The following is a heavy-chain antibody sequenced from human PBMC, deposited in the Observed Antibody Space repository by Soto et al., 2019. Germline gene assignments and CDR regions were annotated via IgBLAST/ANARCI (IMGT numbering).Heavy chain of an antibody. CDR3: ARTSSTANFEG. J-gene: IGHJ4*02. Sequence: QVPLVQSGAEVKKPGASVKVSCKTSGFNFFNYGYTWVRQAPGQGLEWVGCIRAFSGRKDYAPKFQGRVTLTADTSTSTAYMELGSLTSDDPAVYYCARTSSTANFEGWGQGTLVTVSS. CDR2: IRAFSGRK. D-gene: IGHD1-26*01. V-gene: IGHV1-18*01. CDR1: GFNFFNYG.